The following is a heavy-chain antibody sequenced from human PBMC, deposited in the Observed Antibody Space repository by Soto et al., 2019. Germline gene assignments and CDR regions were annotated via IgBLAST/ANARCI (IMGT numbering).Heavy chain of an antibody. CDR3: ARYSSTSRWFDP. D-gene: IGHD6-19*01. Sequence: PSETLSLTCTVSGVSISRYLWSWIRQPPGKGLEWIGYIYYSGSTNYNPSLKSRVTISVDTSKNQFSLKLSSVSTADTAVYYCARYSSTSRWFDPWGQGTLVTSP. J-gene: IGHJ5*02. V-gene: IGHV4-59*01. CDR1: GVSISRYL. CDR2: IYYSGST.